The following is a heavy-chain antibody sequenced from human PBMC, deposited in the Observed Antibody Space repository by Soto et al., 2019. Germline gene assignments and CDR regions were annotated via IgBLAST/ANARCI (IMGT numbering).Heavy chain of an antibody. CDR1: GYTFTSYD. Sequence: ASVKVSCKASGYTFTSYDINWVRQATGQGLEWMGWMNPNSGNTGYAQKFQGRVTMTRNTSISTAYMELSSLRSEETAVYYCARGHRREGRVPSNYWGQRTLVTVSS. V-gene: IGHV1-8*01. CDR2: MNPNSGNT. CDR3: ARGHRREGRVPSNY. D-gene: IGHD3-16*02. J-gene: IGHJ4*02.